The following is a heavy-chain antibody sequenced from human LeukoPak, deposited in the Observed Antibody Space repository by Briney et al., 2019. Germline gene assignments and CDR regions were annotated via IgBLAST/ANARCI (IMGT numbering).Heavy chain of an antibody. CDR3: AKDASTVTTLNFDY. CDR1: GFTFSSYA. D-gene: IGHD4-17*01. V-gene: IGHV3-9*01. J-gene: IGHJ4*02. Sequence: GGSLRLSCAASGFTFSSYAMSWVRQAPGKGLEWVSGISWNSGSIGYADSVKGRFTISRGNAKNSLYLQMNSLRAEDTALYYCAKDASTVTTLNFDYWGQGTLVTVSS. CDR2: ISWNSGSI.